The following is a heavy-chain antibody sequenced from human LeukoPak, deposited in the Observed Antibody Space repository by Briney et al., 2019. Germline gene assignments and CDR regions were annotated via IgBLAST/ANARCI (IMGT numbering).Heavy chain of an antibody. V-gene: IGHV4-59*11. CDR3: ARDAGEEFWNGYYADAFDI. D-gene: IGHD3-3*01. CDR2: IYYSGST. Sequence: SETLSLTCTVSGVSISSHYWSWLRQPPGKGLEWIGYIYYSGSTNYNPSLKSRVTISVDTSKNQFSLKLSSVTAADTAVYYCARDAGEEFWNGYYADAFDIWGQGTMVTVSS. J-gene: IGHJ3*02. CDR1: GVSISSHY.